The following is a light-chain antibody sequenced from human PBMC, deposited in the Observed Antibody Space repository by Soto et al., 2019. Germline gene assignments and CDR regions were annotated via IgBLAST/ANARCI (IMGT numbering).Light chain of an antibody. V-gene: IGLV2-8*01. CDR2: EVS. Sequence: QSALTQPPSASGSPGQSVTISCTGTSSDVGGYNYVSWYQQHPGKAPKVMIYEVSKRPSGVPDRFSGSTSANTASLTVSGLHAEDEADDSCSSYACSQTHVVFGRGTKLTVL. CDR3: SSYACSQTHVV. CDR1: SSDVGGYNY. J-gene: IGLJ2*01.